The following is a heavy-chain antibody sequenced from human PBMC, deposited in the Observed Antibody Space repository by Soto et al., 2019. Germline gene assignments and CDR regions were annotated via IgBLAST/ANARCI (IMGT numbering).Heavy chain of an antibody. D-gene: IGHD3-22*01. CDR2: INHSGST. CDR3: ARLGGYVSVGYYYLWDS. V-gene: IGHV4-39*01. J-gene: IGHJ4*02. Sequence: QLPPQASGPGLVKPSETLSLTGRVSDGAMNRDSSYWGWIRQPPGKWLEWIGVINHSGSTCHNLSLMVRVTMSVDASRHQLSLMVTSMTAAYTAVYYCARLGGYVSVGYYYLWDSWGAGTLVTVSS. CDR1: DGAMNRDSSY.